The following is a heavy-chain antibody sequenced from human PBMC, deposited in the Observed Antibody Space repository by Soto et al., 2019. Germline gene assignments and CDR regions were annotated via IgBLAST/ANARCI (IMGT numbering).Heavy chain of an antibody. J-gene: IGHJ6*02. V-gene: IGHV1-69*01. CDR2: IIPIPGTA. Sequence: QVQLVQSGAEVKKPGSSVKVSCKASGGTFGSYAISWVRQAPGQGLEWMGGIIPIPGTANYAQKFQGRVTIAADESTSTAYMGLSSPRSEDTAVYYCARSHGSSTSLEIYYYYYYGMDVWGQGTTVTVSS. CDR1: GGTFGSYA. D-gene: IGHD2-2*01. CDR3: ARSHGSSTSLEIYYYYYYGMDV.